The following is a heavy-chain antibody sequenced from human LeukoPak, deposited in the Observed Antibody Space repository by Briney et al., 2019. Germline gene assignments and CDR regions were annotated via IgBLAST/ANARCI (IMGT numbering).Heavy chain of an antibody. J-gene: IGHJ4*02. CDR2: IYYSGST. Sequence: SETLSLTCTVSGGSISSYYWSWIRQPPGKGLEWIGYIYYSGSTNYNPSLKSRVTISIDTSKNQFSLKLSSWTAADTAVYYCASYDYTSAYYFDYWGQGTLVTVSS. CDR1: GGSISSYY. CDR3: ASYDYTSAYYFDY. D-gene: IGHD4-11*01. V-gene: IGHV4-59*01.